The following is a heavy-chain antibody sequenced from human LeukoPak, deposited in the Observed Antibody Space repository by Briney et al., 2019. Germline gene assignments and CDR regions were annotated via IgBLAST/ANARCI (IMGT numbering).Heavy chain of an antibody. D-gene: IGHD3-22*01. J-gene: IGHJ4*02. CDR1: GYTFTGYY. CDR2: INPNRGGT. CDR3: ARELNYDSSGYYFDY. V-gene: IGHV1-2*02. Sequence: ASVKVSCKASGYTFTGYYMHWVRRAPGQGLEWMGWINPNRGGTNYAQKFQGRVTLTRDTSISTAYMELSRLRSDDTAVYYCARELNYDSSGYYFDYWGQGTLVTVSS.